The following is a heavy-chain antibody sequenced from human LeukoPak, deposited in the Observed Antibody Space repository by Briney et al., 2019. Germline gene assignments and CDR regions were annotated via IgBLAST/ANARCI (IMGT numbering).Heavy chain of an antibody. Sequence: PGGSLRLSCAASGFTFSSYAMHWVRQATGKGLEWVAVISYDGSNKYYADSVKGRFTISRDNSKNTLYLQMNSLRAEDTAVYYCARDPGYSSSWPDYWGQGTLVIVSS. CDR3: ARDPGYSSSWPDY. V-gene: IGHV3-30*01. CDR1: GFTFSSYA. J-gene: IGHJ4*02. D-gene: IGHD6-13*01. CDR2: ISYDGSNK.